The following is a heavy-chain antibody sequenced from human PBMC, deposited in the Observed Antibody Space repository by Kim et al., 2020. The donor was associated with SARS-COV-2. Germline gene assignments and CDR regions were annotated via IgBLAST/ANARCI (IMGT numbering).Heavy chain of an antibody. J-gene: IGHJ4*02. CDR2: IYYSGTT. CDR3: ARRPQYYYSSGPFDS. CDR1: GGSIENYY. D-gene: IGHD3-10*01. V-gene: IGHV4-59*08. Sequence: SKTLSLTCTVSGGSIENYYWSWIRQPPGKGLQWIGYIYYSGTTSYNPSLKGRVTMSVDTPKNQISLKLTSVTAADTAVYYCARRPQYYYSSGPFDSWGQG.